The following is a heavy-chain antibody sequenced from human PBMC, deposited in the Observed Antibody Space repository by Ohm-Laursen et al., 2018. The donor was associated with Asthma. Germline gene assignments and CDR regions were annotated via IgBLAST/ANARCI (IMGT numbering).Heavy chain of an antibody. CDR2: ISSSSSYI. CDR1: GFTFSSYS. CDR3: ARASGWYRGYFDY. J-gene: IGHJ4*02. D-gene: IGHD6-19*01. Sequence: SLRLSCSASGFTFSSYSMNWVRQAPGKGLEWVSSISSSSSYIYYADSVKGRFTISRDNAKNSLYLQMNSLRAEDTAVYYCARASGWYRGYFDYWGQGTLVTVSS. V-gene: IGHV3-21*01.